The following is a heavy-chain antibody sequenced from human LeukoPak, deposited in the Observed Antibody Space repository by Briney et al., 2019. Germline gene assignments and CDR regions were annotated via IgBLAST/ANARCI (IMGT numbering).Heavy chain of an antibody. J-gene: IGHJ4*02. CDR1: GFTFSDYY. CDR2: ISSSGSTI. CDR3: ARSYYYDSSGYPCDYFDY. Sequence: GGSLGLSCAASGFTFSDYYMSWIRQAPGKGLEWVSYISSSGSTIYYADSVKGRFTISRDNAKNSLYLQMNSLRAEDTAVYYCARSYYYDSSGYPCDYFDYWGQGTLVTVSS. V-gene: IGHV3-11*04. D-gene: IGHD3-22*01.